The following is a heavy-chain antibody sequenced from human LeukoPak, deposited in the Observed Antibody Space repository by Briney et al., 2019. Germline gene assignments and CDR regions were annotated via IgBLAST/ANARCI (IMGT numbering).Heavy chain of an antibody. CDR2: ISGSGGST. V-gene: IGHV3-23*01. D-gene: IGHD3-3*01. J-gene: IGHJ6*03. CDR1: GFTFSSYA. CDR3: AKYFGFLEWSDYYYYMDV. Sequence: GGSLRLSCAASGFTFSSYAMSWVRQAPGKGLEWVSAISGSGGSTYYADSVKGRFTISRDNSKNTLYLQMNSLRAEDTAVYYCAKYFGFLEWSDYYYYMDVWGKGTTVTVSS.